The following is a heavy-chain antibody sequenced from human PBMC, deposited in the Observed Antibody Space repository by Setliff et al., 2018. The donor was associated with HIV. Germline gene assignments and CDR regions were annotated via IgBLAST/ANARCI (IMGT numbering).Heavy chain of an antibody. CDR1: GFILSEDW. J-gene: IGHJ4*02. CDR3: VRAAAGLNI. Sequence: GSLRLSCAVSGFILSEDWMSWVRQAPGKGLEWLGRIKSKRDGGTIDYTAPVKGRFTISRDNSKDSLSLQMNNLKAEDTAVYYCVRAAAGLNIWSQGIRVTVSS. D-gene: IGHD6-25*01. V-gene: IGHV3-15*01. CDR2: IKSKRDGGTI.